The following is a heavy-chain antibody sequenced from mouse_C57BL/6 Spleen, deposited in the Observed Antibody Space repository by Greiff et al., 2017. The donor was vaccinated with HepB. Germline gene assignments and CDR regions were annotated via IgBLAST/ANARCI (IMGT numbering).Heavy chain of an antibody. Sequence: EVKLMESGGGLVKPGGSLKFSWAASGFTFSDYGMHWVRQAPEKGLEWVAYISSGSSTIYYADPVKGRFTISRDNAKNTLFLQMTSLRSEDTAMYYCARRSNYLFYYFDYWGQGTTLTVSS. D-gene: IGHD2-5*01. J-gene: IGHJ2*01. V-gene: IGHV5-17*01. CDR1: GFTFSDYG. CDR2: ISSGSSTI. CDR3: ARRSNYLFYYFDY.